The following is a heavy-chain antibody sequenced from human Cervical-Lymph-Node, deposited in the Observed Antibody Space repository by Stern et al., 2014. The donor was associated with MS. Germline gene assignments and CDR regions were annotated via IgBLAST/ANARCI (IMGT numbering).Heavy chain of an antibody. CDR2: ISSSSSYI. CDR3: ARDNFEYSTESFDY. Sequence: VQLVESGGGLVKPGGSLRLSCAASGFTFSSYSMNWVRQAPGKGLEWVSSISSSSSYIYYADSVKGRFTISRDNAKNSLYLQMNSLRAEDTAVYYCARDNFEYSTESFDYWGQGPLVTVSS. V-gene: IGHV3-21*01. J-gene: IGHJ4*02. CDR1: GFTFSSYS. D-gene: IGHD6-6*01.